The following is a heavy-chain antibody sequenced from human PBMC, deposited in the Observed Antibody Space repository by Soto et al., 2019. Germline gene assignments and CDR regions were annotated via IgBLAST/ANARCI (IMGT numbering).Heavy chain of an antibody. Sequence: SETLSLTCTVSGGSISSGDYYWSWIRQPPGKGLEWIGYIYYSGSTYYNPSLKSQVTISVDTSKNQFSLKLSSVTAADTAVYYCARERRLRFDHWGQGTLVTVSS. D-gene: IGHD4-17*01. J-gene: IGHJ4*02. CDR2: IYYSGST. CDR3: ARERRLRFDH. CDR1: GGSISSGDYY. V-gene: IGHV4-30-4*01.